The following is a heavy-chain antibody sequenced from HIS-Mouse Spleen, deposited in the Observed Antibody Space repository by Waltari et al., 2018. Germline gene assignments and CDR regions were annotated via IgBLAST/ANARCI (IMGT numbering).Heavy chain of an antibody. J-gene: IGHJ2*01. D-gene: IGHD6-13*01. CDR2: LYYSGST. V-gene: IGHV4-39*07. CDR1: GGSISSSSYY. CDR3: AREIPYSSSWYDWYFDL. Sequence: QLQLQESGPGLVKPSETLSLTCTVSGGSISSSSYYWGWIRQPPVKGLEWIGSLYYSGSTYYNPALKGRVTISVDTSKNQFSLKLSSVTAADTAVYYCAREIPYSSSWYDWYFDLWGRGTLVTVSS.